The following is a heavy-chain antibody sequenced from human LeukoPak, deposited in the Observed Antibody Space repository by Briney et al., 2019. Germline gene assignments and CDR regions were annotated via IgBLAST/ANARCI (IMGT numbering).Heavy chain of an antibody. CDR3: ARDYYDSSGYYHFDY. D-gene: IGHD3-22*01. V-gene: IGHV1-18*01. CDR1: GYTFTSYG. Sequence: ASVKVSCKASGYTFTSYGISWVRQAPGQGLEWMGWISAYNGNTNYAQKLQGRVTMTTDTSTSAAYMGLRSLRSDDTAVYYCARDYYDSSGYYHFDYWGQGTLVTVSS. CDR2: ISAYNGNT. J-gene: IGHJ4*02.